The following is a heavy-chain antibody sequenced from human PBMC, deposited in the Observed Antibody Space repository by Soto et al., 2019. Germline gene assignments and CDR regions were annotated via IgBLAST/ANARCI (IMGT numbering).Heavy chain of an antibody. J-gene: IGHJ6*02. CDR1: GGTFSSYA. D-gene: IGHD2-15*01. V-gene: IGHV1-69*06. CDR3: ASSPIGVAASYYYGMDV. Sequence: SVKVSGKASGGTFSSYAISWVRQAPGQGLEWMGGIIPIFGTANYAQKFQGRVTITADKSTSTAYMELSSLRSEDTAVYYCASSPIGVAASYYYGMDVWGQGTTVTVSS. CDR2: IIPIFGTA.